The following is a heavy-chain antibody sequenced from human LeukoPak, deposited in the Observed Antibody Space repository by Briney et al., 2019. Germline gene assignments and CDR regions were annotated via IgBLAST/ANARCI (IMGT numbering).Heavy chain of an antibody. CDR1: GYSISSGDY. J-gene: IGHJ5*02. CDR2: IYHSGST. V-gene: IGHV4-38-2*02. CDR3: ARGSIVRGVTNWFGP. D-gene: IGHD3-10*01. Sequence: SETLSLTCTVSGYSISSGDYWGWIRQPPGKGLEWIGSIYHSGSTYYNQSLKSRVTISVDTSKNQFALKLSSVPAADTAVYYCARGSIVRGVTNWFGPWGQGTLVTVSP.